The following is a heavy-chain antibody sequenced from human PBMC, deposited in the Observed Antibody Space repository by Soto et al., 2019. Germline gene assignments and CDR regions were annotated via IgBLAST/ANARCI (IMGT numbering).Heavy chain of an antibody. Sequence: SETLSLTCDVSGDFLTTYYWNWIRQSPGKGLEWIGYIFYGGHTNYNPSLRGRATISVDTFKNQFSLKLSSVTAADTAVYYCARSPQYSSGWNGGFDYWGQGTLVTVSS. CDR2: IFYGGHT. J-gene: IGHJ4*02. D-gene: IGHD6-19*01. V-gene: IGHV4-59*01. CDR3: ARSPQYSSGWNGGFDY. CDR1: GDFLTTYY.